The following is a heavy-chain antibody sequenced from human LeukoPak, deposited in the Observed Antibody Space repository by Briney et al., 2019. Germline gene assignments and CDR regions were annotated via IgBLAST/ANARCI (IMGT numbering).Heavy chain of an antibody. D-gene: IGHD3-22*01. J-gene: IGHJ4*02. V-gene: IGHV5-51*01. Sequence: GESLKISCKGSGYSFTSYWIGWVRQMPGKGLGWMGIIYPGDSDTRYSPSFQGQVTISAEKSISTAYLQWSSLKASDTAMYYCARSLWSRRRVVVIRPGPYYFDYWGQGTPVTVSS. CDR1: GYSFTSYW. CDR3: ARSLWSRRRVVVIRPGPYYFDY. CDR2: IYPGDSDT.